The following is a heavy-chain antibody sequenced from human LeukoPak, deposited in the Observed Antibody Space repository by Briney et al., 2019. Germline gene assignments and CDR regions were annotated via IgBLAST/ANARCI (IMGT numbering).Heavy chain of an antibody. D-gene: IGHD3-10*01. J-gene: IGHJ2*01. V-gene: IGHV3-23*01. CDR1: GFTFSSHS. CDR2: ISGSGGST. Sequence: PGGSLRLSCAASGFTFSSHSMNWVRQAPGKGLEWVSAISGSGGSTYYADSVKGRFTISRDNSKNTLYLQMNSLRAEDTAVYYCAKHSTGVECWGRGTLVTVSS. CDR3: AKHSTGVEC.